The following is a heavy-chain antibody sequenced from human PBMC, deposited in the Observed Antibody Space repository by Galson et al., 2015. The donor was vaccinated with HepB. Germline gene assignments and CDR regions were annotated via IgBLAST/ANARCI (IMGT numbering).Heavy chain of an antibody. V-gene: IGHV5-51*01. CDR2: IYPGDSDT. CDR1: GYTFSKYW. CDR3: ARQTSASRIEALNI. Sequence: QSGAEVKKPGESLKISCKGSGYTFSKYWIGWVRQMPGKGLEWMGIIYPGDSDTRYSPSFQGQVTISADKSISTTYLQWTSLEASDTAMYYCARQTSASRIEALNIWGQGTRVTVSS. D-gene: IGHD1-14*01. J-gene: IGHJ3*02.